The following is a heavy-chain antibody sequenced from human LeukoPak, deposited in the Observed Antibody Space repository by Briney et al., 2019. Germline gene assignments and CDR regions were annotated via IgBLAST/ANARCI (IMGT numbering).Heavy chain of an antibody. CDR2: IYHSGST. Sequence: SETLSLTCAVSGGSISSSNWWSWVRQPPGKGLEWIGEIYHSGSTNYNPSLKSRVTISVDTSKNQFSLKLSSVTAADTAVYYCARGLGSMVRGVIRPFDYWGQGTLVTVSS. V-gene: IGHV4-4*02. J-gene: IGHJ4*02. CDR1: GGSISSSNW. D-gene: IGHD3-10*01. CDR3: ARGLGSMVRGVIRPFDY.